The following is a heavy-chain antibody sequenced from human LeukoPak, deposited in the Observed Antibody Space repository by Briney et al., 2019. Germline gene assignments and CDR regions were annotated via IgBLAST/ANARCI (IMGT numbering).Heavy chain of an antibody. CDR3: ARHYYGSGSYYSNFDY. CDR2: IYYSGST. V-gene: IGHV4-59*08. Sequence: PSETLSLTCTDSGGSMSSYYWSWIRQPPRKGLEWIGYIYYSGSTNYNPSLKSRVTISVDTSKNQFSLKLRSVTAADTAVYYCARHYYGSGSYYSNFDYWGQGTLVTVSS. CDR1: GGSMSSYY. D-gene: IGHD3-10*01. J-gene: IGHJ4*02.